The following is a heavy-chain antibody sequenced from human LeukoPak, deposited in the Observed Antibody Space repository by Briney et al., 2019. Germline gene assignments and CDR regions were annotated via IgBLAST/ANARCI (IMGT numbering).Heavy chain of an antibody. CDR1: GVSISSYY. D-gene: IGHD1-26*01. Sequence: SETLSLTCTVSGVSISSYYWSWIRQPPGKGLEWIGYIFYSGNTIYNPSLRSRVTISADTSKNHFSLRLKSVTAADTAVYYCARLAAISGSDYPDDWGQGTLVTVSS. CDR2: IFYSGNT. J-gene: IGHJ4*02. CDR3: ARLAAISGSDYPDD. V-gene: IGHV4-59*08.